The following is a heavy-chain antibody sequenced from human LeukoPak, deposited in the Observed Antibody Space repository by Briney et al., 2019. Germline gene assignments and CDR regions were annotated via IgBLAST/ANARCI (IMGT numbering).Heavy chain of an antibody. J-gene: IGHJ4*02. V-gene: IGHV3-30*03. Sequence: PGGSLRLSCAASGFTFSSYGMHWVRQAPGKGLEWVAVISYDGSNKYYADSVKGRFTISRDNSKNTLYLQMNSLRAEDTAVYYCARDRAGGSGWYDGLDYWGQGTLVTVSS. D-gene: IGHD6-19*01. CDR3: ARDRAGGSGWYDGLDY. CDR1: GFTFSSYG. CDR2: ISYDGSNK.